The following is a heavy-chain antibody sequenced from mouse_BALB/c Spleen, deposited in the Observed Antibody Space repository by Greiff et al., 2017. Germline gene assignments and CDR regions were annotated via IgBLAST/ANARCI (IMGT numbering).Heavy chain of an antibody. V-gene: IGHV5-6-3*01. J-gene: IGHJ2*01. Sequence: EVKLVESGGGLVQPGGSLKLSCAASGFTFSSYGMSWVRQTPDKRLELVATINSNGGSTYYPDSVKGRFTISRDNAKNTLYLQMSSLRSEDTAMYYCARGRDYGFADYWGQGTTLTVSS. CDR2: INSNGGST. CDR1: GFTFSSYG. CDR3: ARGRDYGFADY. D-gene: IGHD1-2*01.